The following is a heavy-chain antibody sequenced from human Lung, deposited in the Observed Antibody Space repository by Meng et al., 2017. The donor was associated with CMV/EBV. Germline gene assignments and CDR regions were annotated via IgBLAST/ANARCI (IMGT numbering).Heavy chain of an antibody. J-gene: IGHJ4*02. D-gene: IGHD2-15*01. Sequence: QVQLGESGGGVVQPGRSLGLSCAASGFTFSSYAMHWVRQAPGKGLEWVAVISYDGSNKYYADSVKGRFTISRDNSKNTLYLQMNSLRAEDTAVYYCAHGGGDCWGQGTLVTVSS. V-gene: IGHV3-30-3*01. CDR3: AHGGGDC. CDR2: ISYDGSNK. CDR1: GFTFSSYA.